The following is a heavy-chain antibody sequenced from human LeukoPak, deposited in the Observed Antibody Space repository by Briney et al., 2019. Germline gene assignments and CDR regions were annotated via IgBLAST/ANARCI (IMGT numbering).Heavy chain of an antibody. CDR3: ARVDNGGLRPFDY. CDR1: GASISSYY. V-gene: IGHV4-4*07. D-gene: IGHD4-23*01. CDR2: IYSSGST. Sequence: SETLSLTCTVSGASISSYYWTWIRQPAGKGLEWIGRIYSSGSTTYNPSLKSRVTMSVDTSNNQISLKLTSVTAADTAVYYCARVDNGGLRPFDYWGQGTLVTVSS. J-gene: IGHJ4*02.